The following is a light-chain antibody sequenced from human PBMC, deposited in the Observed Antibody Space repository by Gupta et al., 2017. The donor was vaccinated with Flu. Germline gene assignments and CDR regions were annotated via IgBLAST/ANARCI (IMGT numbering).Light chain of an antibody. V-gene: IGKV3-20*01. CDR2: GAS. J-gene: IGKJ2*01. CDR1: QSVSSSY. Sequence: EIVLTQSPGTLSLSPGERATRSCMASQSVSSSYLAWYQQKPGQAPRLLIYGASSRATGIPDRFSGSGSGTDFTLTISRLEPEDFAVYYCQQYCSSPYTFGQGTKMEIK. CDR3: QQYCSSPYT.